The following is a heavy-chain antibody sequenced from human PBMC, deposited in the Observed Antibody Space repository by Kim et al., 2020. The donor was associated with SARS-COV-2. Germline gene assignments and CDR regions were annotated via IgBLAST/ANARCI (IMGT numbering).Heavy chain of an antibody. D-gene: IGHD6-19*01. V-gene: IGHV4-59*08. CDR3: AGGIAVAGYNWFDP. Sequence: ETLSLTCNVSGGSISSYYWSWIRQPPGKGLEWIGYIYYSGSTNYNPSLKSRVTISVDTSKNQFSLKLSSVTAADTAVYSCAGGIAVAGYNWFDPWGQG. CDR2: IYYSGST. J-gene: IGHJ5*02. CDR1: GGSISSYY.